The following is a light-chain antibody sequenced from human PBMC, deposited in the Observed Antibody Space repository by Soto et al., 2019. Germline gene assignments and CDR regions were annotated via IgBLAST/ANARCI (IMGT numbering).Light chain of an antibody. V-gene: IGKV1-39*01. Sequence: DIQMTQSPSSLSTYVGDRVTITCRASQSISRYLNWYQQKPGEGPKLLISAASSLQSGVPSRFSGTGSGTDFTLTISRLQPEDFSTYYWQQSYIVPWTFGQGTKVEIK. CDR2: AAS. J-gene: IGKJ1*01. CDR3: QQSYIVPWT. CDR1: QSISRY.